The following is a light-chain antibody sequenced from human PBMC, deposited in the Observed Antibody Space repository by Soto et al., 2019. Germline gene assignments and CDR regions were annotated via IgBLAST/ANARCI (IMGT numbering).Light chain of an antibody. CDR2: DVS. CDR1: SSDVGAYNF. Sequence: QSVLTQPASVSGSPRQSITISCTGTSSDVGAYNFVSWYQQHPGKAPKVIIFDVSNRPSGVSDRFSGSKSGDTAFLTISGLQADDEADYYCSSYTTSTTLVVFGGGTKLTVL. CDR3: SSYTTSTTLVV. J-gene: IGLJ2*01. V-gene: IGLV2-14*01.